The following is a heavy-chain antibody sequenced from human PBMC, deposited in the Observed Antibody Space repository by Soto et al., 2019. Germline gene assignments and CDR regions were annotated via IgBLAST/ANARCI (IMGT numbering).Heavy chain of an antibody. CDR1: VFSLSTSGVG. D-gene: IGHD3-22*01. CDR3: AHSRQNYYDSSGYYSPNWFDP. Sequence: SGPTLVNPTQTLTLTYPFSVFSLSTSGVGVGWIRQPPGKALEWLALIYWDDDKRYSPSLKSRLTITKDTSKNQVVLTMTNMDPVDTATYYCAHSRQNYYDSSGYYSPNWFDPWGQGTLVTVSS. V-gene: IGHV2-5*02. J-gene: IGHJ5*02. CDR2: IYWDDDK.